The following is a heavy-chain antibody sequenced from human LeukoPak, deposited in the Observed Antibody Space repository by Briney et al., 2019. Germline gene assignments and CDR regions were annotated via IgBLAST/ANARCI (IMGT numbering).Heavy chain of an antibody. V-gene: IGHV1-69*05. Sequence: ASVKVSCKASGGTFSSYAISWVRQAPGQGLEWMGGIIPIFATANYAQKFRGRVTITTDESTSTAYMELSSLRSEDTAVYYCARLTEGNHNLYYYYYMDVWGKGTTVTVSS. CDR3: ARLTEGNHNLYYYYYMDV. J-gene: IGHJ6*03. CDR2: IIPIFATA. D-gene: IGHD1-1*01. CDR1: GGTFSSYA.